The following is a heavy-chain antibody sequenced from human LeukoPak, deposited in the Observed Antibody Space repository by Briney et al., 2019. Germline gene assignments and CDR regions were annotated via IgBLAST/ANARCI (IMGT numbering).Heavy chain of an antibody. CDR2: ISNNGSRT. CDR3: ARDEDTSALSEY. Sequence: GGSLRLSCAGSGFSFSSNTMSWVRQAPGRRLEWVSAISNNGSRTDYADSVKGRFTISRDNSKSTLYLHMDSLRAEDTAVCYCARDEDTSALSEYWGQGTLVTVSS. CDR1: GFSFSSNT. D-gene: IGHD2/OR15-2a*01. J-gene: IGHJ4*02. V-gene: IGHV3-23*01.